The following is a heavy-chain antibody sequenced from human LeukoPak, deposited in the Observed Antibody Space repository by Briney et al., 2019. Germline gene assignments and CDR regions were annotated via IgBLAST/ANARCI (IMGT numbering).Heavy chain of an antibody. CDR1: GFTFSTYA. Sequence: GGSLRLSCAASGFTFSTYAMSWVRQAPGKGLEWVAVIWYDGSNKYYADSVKGRFTISRDNSKNTLYLQMNSLRAEDTAVYYCARDREGSDYWGQGTLVTVSS. V-gene: IGHV3-33*08. D-gene: IGHD3-10*01. CDR3: ARDREGSDY. CDR2: IWYDGSNK. J-gene: IGHJ4*02.